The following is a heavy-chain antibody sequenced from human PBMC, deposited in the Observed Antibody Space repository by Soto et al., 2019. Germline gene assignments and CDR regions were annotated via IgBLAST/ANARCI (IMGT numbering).Heavy chain of an antibody. CDR1: GGSISSSSYY. CDR3: ARYRARNWFDP. J-gene: IGHJ5*02. CDR2: IYDSGST. D-gene: IGHD6-6*01. V-gene: IGHV4-39*01. Sequence: SETLSLTCIVSGGSISSSSYYWGWIRQPPGKGLEWIGSIYDSGSTYSNPSLKSRVTISVDTAKNQFSLRLSSVTAADTAVFYCARYRARNWFDPWGQGTLVTVSS.